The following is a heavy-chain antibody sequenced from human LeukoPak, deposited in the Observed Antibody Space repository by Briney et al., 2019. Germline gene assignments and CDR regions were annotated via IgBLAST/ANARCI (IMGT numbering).Heavy chain of an antibody. V-gene: IGHV4-39*07. CDR1: GGSISSSTDY. J-gene: IGHJ3*02. Sequence: SETLSLTCTVSGGSISSSTDYWGWIRQPPGKGLEWIGEINHSGTTNYIPSLKSRVTISVDTSKNQFSLKLNSVTAADTAVYYCARVDDIWGQGTMVTVSS. CDR2: INHSGTT. CDR3: ARVDDI.